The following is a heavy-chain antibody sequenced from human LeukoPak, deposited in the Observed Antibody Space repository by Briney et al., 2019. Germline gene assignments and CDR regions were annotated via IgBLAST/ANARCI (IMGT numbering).Heavy chain of an antibody. Sequence: GASLQISCKGSGYSFTSYWIGWVRQLPGKGLEWMGIIYPGDSDTRYSPSFQGQVTISADKSISTAYLQWSSLKASDTAMYYCARRAGSGWYHLDYWGQGTLVTVSS. CDR1: GYSFTSYW. V-gene: IGHV5-51*01. D-gene: IGHD6-19*01. CDR2: IYPGDSDT. J-gene: IGHJ4*02. CDR3: ARRAGSGWYHLDY.